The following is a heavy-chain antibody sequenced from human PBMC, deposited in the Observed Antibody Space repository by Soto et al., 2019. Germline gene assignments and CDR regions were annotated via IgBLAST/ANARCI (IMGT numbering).Heavy chain of an antibody. Sequence: EVQLLESGGGLVQPGGSLRLSCAASGFTFSSYAMTWFHQPPGKGLKWVSAISGSAGTTYYPDSVKARFIISRDHSKNTLYLQMNSLRVEDTAVYYCASLTGSSWSVAAFDIWGRGRMVTVTS. CDR1: GFTFSSYA. CDR3: ASLTGSSWSVAAFDI. V-gene: IGHV3-23*01. CDR2: ISGSAGTT. J-gene: IGHJ3*02. D-gene: IGHD6-13*01.